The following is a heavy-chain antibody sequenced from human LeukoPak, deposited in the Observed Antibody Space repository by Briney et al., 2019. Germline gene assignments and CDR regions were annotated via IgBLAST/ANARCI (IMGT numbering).Heavy chain of an antibody. CDR1: GYTFTNYA. CDR3: ARSGVPAAMFGIDY. D-gene: IGHD2-2*01. V-gene: IGHV1-3*01. CDR2: INAGNGKT. Sequence: ASVKVSCKASGYTFTNYAVHWVRQAPGQRLEWMGWINAGNGKTNYSQKFQVRVTPTRDTSASTVYMELSSLRSEDTAVYYCARSGVPAAMFGIDYWGQGTLVTVSS. J-gene: IGHJ4*02.